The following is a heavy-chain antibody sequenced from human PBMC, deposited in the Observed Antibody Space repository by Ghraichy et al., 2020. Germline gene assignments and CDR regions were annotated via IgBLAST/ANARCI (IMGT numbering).Heavy chain of an antibody. D-gene: IGHD3-9*01. CDR2: IYYSGST. V-gene: IGHV4-31*03. Sequence: SETLSLTCTVSGGSISSGGYYWSWIRQHPGKGLEWIGYIYYSGSTYYNPSLKSRVTISVDTSKNQFSLKLSSVTAADTAVYYCASIHRGAQFDWLFLPLFDYWGQGTLVTVSS. CDR3: ASIHRGAQFDWLFLPLFDY. CDR1: GGSISSGGYY. J-gene: IGHJ4*02.